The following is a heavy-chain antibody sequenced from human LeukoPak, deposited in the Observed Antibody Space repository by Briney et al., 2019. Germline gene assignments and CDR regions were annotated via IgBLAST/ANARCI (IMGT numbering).Heavy chain of an antibody. Sequence: PSETLSLTCTVSGGSISTFYWSWIRQRPRKGLEWIGYIYYSGTTNYNPSLQSRVTISVDMSKSQSSLTLSSVTAADTALLYCAMHGPLYDIWSAQFYFDYWGQGTLVAVSS. V-gene: IGHV4-59*08. D-gene: IGHD3-3*01. CDR1: GGSISTFY. CDR3: AMHGPLYDIWSAQFYFDY. CDR2: IYYSGTT. J-gene: IGHJ4*02.